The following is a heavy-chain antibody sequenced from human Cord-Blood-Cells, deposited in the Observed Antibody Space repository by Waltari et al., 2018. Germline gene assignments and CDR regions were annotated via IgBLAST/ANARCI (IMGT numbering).Heavy chain of an antibody. D-gene: IGHD6-13*01. Sequence: QVQLQESGPGLVKPSETLSLTCTVSGGSISSYYWSWIRQPPGKGLEWIGYIYYSGSTNSNPSRKIRVTISVDTAKNQFSLKLSSVTAADTAVYYCARHVGIAAAGFDYWGQGTLVTVSS. CDR1: GGSISSYY. J-gene: IGHJ4*02. V-gene: IGHV4-59*08. CDR3: ARHVGIAAAGFDY. CDR2: IYYSGST.